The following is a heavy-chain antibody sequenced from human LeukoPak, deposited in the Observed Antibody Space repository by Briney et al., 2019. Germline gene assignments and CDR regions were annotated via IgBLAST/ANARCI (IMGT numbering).Heavy chain of an antibody. D-gene: IGHD3-22*01. CDR3: AKDIDSSGPPPAY. Sequence: PGGSLRLSCAASGFTFSTYKMNWVRQAPGKGLEWVSSISGGSTTYMYYADSVKGRFTISRDNSKNTLYLQMNSLRAEDTAVYYCAKDIDSSGPPPAYWGQGTLVTVSS. V-gene: IGHV3-21*04. J-gene: IGHJ4*02. CDR2: ISGGSTTYM. CDR1: GFTFSTYK.